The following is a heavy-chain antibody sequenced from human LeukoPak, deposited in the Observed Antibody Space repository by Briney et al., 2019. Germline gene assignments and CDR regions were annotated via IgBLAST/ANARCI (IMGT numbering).Heavy chain of an antibody. Sequence: GRSLRLSCAASGFTFDDYAMHWVRQAPGKGLEWVSGISWNSGSIGYADSVKGRFTISRDNAKNSLYLQMNSLRAEDTAVYYCARGGPIDPWGQGTLVTVSS. CDR1: GFTFDDYA. CDR2: ISWNSGSI. J-gene: IGHJ5*02. V-gene: IGHV3-9*01. CDR3: ARGGPIDP. D-gene: IGHD2-15*01.